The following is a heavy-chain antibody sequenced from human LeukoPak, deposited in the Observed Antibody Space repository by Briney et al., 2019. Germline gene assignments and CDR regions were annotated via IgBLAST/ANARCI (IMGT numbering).Heavy chain of an antibody. CDR1: GFTFSSYG. CDR2: ISYDGSNK. D-gene: IGHD1-26*01. V-gene: IGHV3-30*18. CDR3: AKSQIVGATKVSDYFDY. J-gene: IGHJ4*02. Sequence: QPGRSLRLSCAASGFTFSSYGMHWVRQAPGKGLEWVAVISYDGSNKYYADSVKGRFTISRDNSKNTLYLQVNSLRAEDTAVYYCAKSQIVGATKVSDYFDYWGQGTLVTVSS.